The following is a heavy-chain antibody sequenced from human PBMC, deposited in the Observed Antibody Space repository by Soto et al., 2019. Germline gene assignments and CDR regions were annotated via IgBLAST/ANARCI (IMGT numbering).Heavy chain of an antibody. D-gene: IGHD2-21*02. CDR3: IQSRCGGDCLQSYASHYYYGMDV. Sequence: QITLKESGPTLVKPTQTLTLTCTFSGFSLSTSGVGVGWIRQPPGKALEWLALIYWDDDKRYSPSLRSRLTIHKEPSKNQVVLTMTTMDPVDTATYYCIQSRCGGDCLQSYASHYYYGMDVWGQGTTVTVSS. J-gene: IGHJ6*02. V-gene: IGHV2-5*02. CDR1: GFSLSTSGVG. CDR2: IYWDDDK.